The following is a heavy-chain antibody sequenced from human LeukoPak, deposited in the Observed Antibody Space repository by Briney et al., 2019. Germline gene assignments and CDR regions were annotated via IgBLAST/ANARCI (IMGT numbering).Heavy chain of an antibody. D-gene: IGHD7-27*01. CDR2: IGHSGNT. CDR1: GFTFSSYS. Sequence: PGGSLRLSCAASGFTFSSYSMIWVRQAPGKGLEWVSTIGHSGNTYYADSVKGRFTISRDNSKNTLYLQMNSLRAEDTAIYYCAKYPQAGDPFDYWGQGTLVAVSS. J-gene: IGHJ4*02. CDR3: AKYPQAGDPFDY. V-gene: IGHV3-23*01.